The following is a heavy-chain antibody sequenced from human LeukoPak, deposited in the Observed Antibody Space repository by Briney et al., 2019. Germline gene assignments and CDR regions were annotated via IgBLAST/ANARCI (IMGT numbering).Heavy chain of an antibody. J-gene: IGHJ4*02. V-gene: IGHV3-30*02. CDR2: IVSGGSNK. Sequence: GGSLGLSCAASGFTFSSEGMHWIRQAPGKGLEWVAFIVSGGSNKYHADSVKGRFTISRDNSKNTLYLEMNSLRAEDTAVHYCVKGCLSSTGLDFWGQGTLVTVSS. D-gene: IGHD2-2*01. CDR3: VKGCLSSTGLDF. CDR1: GFTFSSEG.